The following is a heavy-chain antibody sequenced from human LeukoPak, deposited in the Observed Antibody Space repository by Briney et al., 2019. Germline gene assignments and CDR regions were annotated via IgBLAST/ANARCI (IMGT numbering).Heavy chain of an antibody. CDR1: GGSFSGYY. CDR2: INHSGST. D-gene: IGHD2-21*01. CDR3: AGWRDSLYYFDY. Sequence: SETLSLTCAVYGGSFSGYYWSWIRQPPGKGLEWIGEINHSGSTNYNPSLKSRVTISVDTSKNQFSLKLSSVTAADTAVYYCAGWRDSLYYFDYWGQGTLVTVSS. J-gene: IGHJ4*02. V-gene: IGHV4-34*01.